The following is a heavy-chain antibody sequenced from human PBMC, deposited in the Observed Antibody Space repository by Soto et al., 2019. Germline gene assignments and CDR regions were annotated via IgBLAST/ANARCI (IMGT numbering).Heavy chain of an antibody. D-gene: IGHD6-13*01. CDR1: GFTFTNCG. CDR3: EKGLLNGRWYAAD. V-gene: IGHV3-23*01. Sequence: EVHLLETGGVLVQPGESLRLSCETSGFTFTNCGMTWVRQPAGKRLEWVSVITTNGHTDYADSVKGRFTISRDNSKNTVYLQMNSLSAEDTAIYYCEKGLLNGRWYAADWGQGTLVTVSS. CDR2: ITTNGHT. J-gene: IGHJ4*02.